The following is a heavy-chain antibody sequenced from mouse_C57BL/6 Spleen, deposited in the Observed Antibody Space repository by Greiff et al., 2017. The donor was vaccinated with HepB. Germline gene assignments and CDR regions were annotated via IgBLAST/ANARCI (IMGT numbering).Heavy chain of an antibody. D-gene: IGHD1-1*01. Sequence: VQVVESGPELVKPGASVKISCKASGYAFSSSWMNWVKQRPGKGLEWIGRIYPGDGDTNYNGKFKGKATLTADKSSSTAYMQLSSLTSEDSAVYFCARGGYYGSSSDYWGQGTTLTVSS. CDR2: IYPGDGDT. CDR3: ARGGYYGSSSDY. J-gene: IGHJ2*01. V-gene: IGHV1-82*01. CDR1: GYAFSSSW.